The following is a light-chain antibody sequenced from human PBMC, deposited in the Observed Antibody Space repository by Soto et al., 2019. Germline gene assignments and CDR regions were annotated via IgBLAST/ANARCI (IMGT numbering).Light chain of an antibody. CDR2: GAS. Sequence: DIQMTQSPSSLSASVGDRVTITCRTSQSINTYLNWYQQKPGKAPKLLIYGASSLQNGVPLRFSGSGTGTDFALTITTLQPEDFATYDCQERNSFLWGTCGQGTKVEIK. V-gene: IGKV1-39*01. CDR1: QSINTY. CDR3: QERNSFLWGT. J-gene: IGKJ1*01.